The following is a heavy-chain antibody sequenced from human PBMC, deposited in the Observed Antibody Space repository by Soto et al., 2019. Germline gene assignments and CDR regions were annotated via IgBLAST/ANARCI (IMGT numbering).Heavy chain of an antibody. Sequence: GGSLRLSCAASGFTFSSYAMSWVRQAPGKGLEWVSAISGSGGSTYYADSVKGRFTISRDNSKNTLYLQMNSLRAEDTAVYYCAKDLLDTAMVYSYYYYYGMDVWGQGTTVTV. CDR3: AKDLLDTAMVYSYYYYYGMDV. V-gene: IGHV3-23*01. D-gene: IGHD5-18*01. CDR1: GFTFSSYA. J-gene: IGHJ6*02. CDR2: ISGSGGST.